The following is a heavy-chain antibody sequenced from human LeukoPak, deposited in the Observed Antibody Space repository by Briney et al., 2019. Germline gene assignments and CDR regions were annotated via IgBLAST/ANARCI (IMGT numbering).Heavy chain of an antibody. J-gene: IGHJ6*02. CDR3: ASGGLWPINYYGMDV. D-gene: IGHD5-18*01. V-gene: IGHV4-39*01. CDR1: GGSISSSSYY. Sequence: PSETLSLTCTVSGGSISSSSYYWGWIRQPPGKGLEWIGSIYYSGSTYYNPSLKSRVTISVDTSKNQFSLKLSSATAADTAVYYCASGGLWPINYYGMDVWGQGTTVTVSS. CDR2: IYYSGST.